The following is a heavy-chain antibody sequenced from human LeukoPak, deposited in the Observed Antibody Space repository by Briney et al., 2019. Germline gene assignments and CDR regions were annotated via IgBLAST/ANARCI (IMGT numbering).Heavy chain of an antibody. CDR1: GASISNYY. V-gene: IGHV4-4*09. D-gene: IGHD1-26*01. CDR3: ARLGSYHDF. J-gene: IGHJ4*02. CDR2: IHSSGAS. Sequence: SETLSLNCTVSGASISNYYWSWIRQTPEKGLEWMGHIHSSGASSYYPSLKSRLTLSIDTSRNQLSLKLPSVTAADTAVYFCARLGSYHDFWGQGALVTVSS.